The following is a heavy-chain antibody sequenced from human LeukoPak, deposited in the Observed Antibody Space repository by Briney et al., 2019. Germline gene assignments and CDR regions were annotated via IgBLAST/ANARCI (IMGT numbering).Heavy chain of an antibody. CDR2: INSDGSST. J-gene: IGHJ6*03. V-gene: IGHV3-74*01. Sequence: PGGSLRLSCAASGFTFSSYWMHWVRQAPGKGLVWVSRINSDGSSTSYAGSVKGRFTISRDNAKNTLYLQMNSLRAEDTAVYYCARDPADYYDSSGFPYYMDVWGKGTTVTVSS. CDR1: GFTFSSYW. CDR3: ARDPADYYDSSGFPYYMDV. D-gene: IGHD3-22*01.